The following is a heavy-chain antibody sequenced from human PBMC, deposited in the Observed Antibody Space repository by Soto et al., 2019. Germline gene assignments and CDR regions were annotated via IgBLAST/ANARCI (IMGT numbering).Heavy chain of an antibody. Sequence: GGSLRLSCAASGFSVTSNYMTWVRQAPGKGLECVSVIYAGGNTHYPDSVKGRFTISSDNSKNTLFLQMNNLRAEGTAVYYCARVTTFYDILTSSYALNYFDYWGQGTRVTVSS. CDR3: ARVTTFYDILTSSYALNYFDY. D-gene: IGHD3-9*01. CDR1: GFSVTSNY. CDR2: IYAGGNT. J-gene: IGHJ4*02. V-gene: IGHV3-53*01.